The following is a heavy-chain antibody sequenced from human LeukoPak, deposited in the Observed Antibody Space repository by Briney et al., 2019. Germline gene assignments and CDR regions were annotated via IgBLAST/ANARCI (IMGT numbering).Heavy chain of an antibody. J-gene: IGHJ4*02. Sequence: GGSLRLSCAASGFTFNSYSMNWVRRAPGKGLEWVSYISSGSSTIYYADSVKGRFTISRDNAKNSLYLQRNSLRDEDTAVYYCARGLVSAFDCWGQGTLVTVSS. V-gene: IGHV3-48*02. CDR2: ISSGSSTI. D-gene: IGHD2-8*01. CDR1: GFTFNSYS. CDR3: ARGLVSAFDC.